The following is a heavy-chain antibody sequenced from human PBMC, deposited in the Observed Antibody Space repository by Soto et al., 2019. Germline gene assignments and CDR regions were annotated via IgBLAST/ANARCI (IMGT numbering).Heavy chain of an antibody. V-gene: IGHV4-4*07. D-gene: IGHD3-3*01. CDR3: ARGGQDFWSGPFDY. CDR2: IDTSGST. CDR1: GGSISNYF. Sequence: SETLSLTCTVSGGSISNYFCNWIRQPAGKGLEWIGRIDTSGSTNYNPSLKSRVTMSVDTSKQEFSLKLSSVTAADTALYYCARGGQDFWSGPFDYWGRGALVTVSS. J-gene: IGHJ4*02.